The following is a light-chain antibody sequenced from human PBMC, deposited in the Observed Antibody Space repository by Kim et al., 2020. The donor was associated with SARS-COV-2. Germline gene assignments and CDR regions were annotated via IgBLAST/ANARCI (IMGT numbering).Light chain of an antibody. CDR1: QSVKRN. CDR3: QQYDNWLLYT. J-gene: IGKJ2*01. CDR2: GAS. V-gene: IGKV3-15*01. Sequence: VSPGERATLSCRASQSVKRNLAWYQQKPGQAPRLLITGASTRATGIPARFSGAGSGTEFTLTISSLQSEDFAVYYCQQYDNWLLYTFGQGTKLEIK.